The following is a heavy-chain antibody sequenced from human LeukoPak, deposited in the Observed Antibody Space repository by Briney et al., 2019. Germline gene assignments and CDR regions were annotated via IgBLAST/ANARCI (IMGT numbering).Heavy chain of an antibody. D-gene: IGHD3-22*01. CDR3: ATAYDSSGYYYLYFQH. CDR1: GYTLTELS. CDR2: FDPEDGET. V-gene: IGHV1-24*01. J-gene: IGHJ1*01. Sequence: GASVKVSCKVSGYTLTELSMHWVRQAPGKGLEWMGGFDPEDGETIYAQKFQGRVTMTEDTSTDTAYMELSSLRSEDTAVYYCATAYDSSGYYYLYFQHWGQGTLVTVS.